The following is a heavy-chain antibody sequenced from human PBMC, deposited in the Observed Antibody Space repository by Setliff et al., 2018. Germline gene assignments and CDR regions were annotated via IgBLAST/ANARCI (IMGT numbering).Heavy chain of an antibody. J-gene: IGHJ3*01. D-gene: IGHD1-7*01. CDR1: GFTFSSYA. CDR3: VKVITGTSDVEV. V-gene: IGHV3-23*01. Sequence: LRLSCAASGFTFSSYAMTWVRQAPVRGLEWVSTIGGSGAGTYYADSVKGRFTISRDNSKSTMFLQMHSLRAEDSAIYYCVKVITGTSDVEVWGQGTMVTVSS. CDR2: IGGSGAGT.